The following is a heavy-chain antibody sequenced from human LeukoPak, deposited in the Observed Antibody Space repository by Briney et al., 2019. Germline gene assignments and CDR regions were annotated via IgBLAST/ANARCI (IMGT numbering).Heavy chain of an antibody. CDR2: INPSGGST. D-gene: IGHD1-26*01. Sequence: APVKVSCKASGYTFTSYYMHWVRQAPGQGLEWMGIINPSGGSTSYAQKFQGRVTMTRDTSTSTVYMELSSLRAEDTAVYYCARDLIVGATRDYWGQGTLVTVSS. V-gene: IGHV1-46*03. CDR3: ARDLIVGATRDY. J-gene: IGHJ4*02. CDR1: GYTFTSYY.